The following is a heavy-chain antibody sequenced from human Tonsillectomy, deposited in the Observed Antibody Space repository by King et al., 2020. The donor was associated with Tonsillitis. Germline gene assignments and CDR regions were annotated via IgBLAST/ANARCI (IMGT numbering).Heavy chain of an antibody. D-gene: IGHD5-18*01. CDR1: GFTFSSYS. CDR2: ISSSSSYI. J-gene: IGHJ4*02. Sequence: VQLVESGGGLVKPGGSLRLSGAASGFTFSSYSMNWVRQAPGKGLELVSSISSSSSYIYYADSVKGRFTISRDNAKNALYLQMNSLIAEDTAVYYCARGLQLWYYFDYWGQGTLVTVSS. V-gene: IGHV3-21*01. CDR3: ARGLQLWYYFDY.